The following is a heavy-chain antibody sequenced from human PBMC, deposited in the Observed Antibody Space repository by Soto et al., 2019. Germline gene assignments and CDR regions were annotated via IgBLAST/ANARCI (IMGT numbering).Heavy chain of an antibody. D-gene: IGHD2-15*01. CDR2: ISPGSRYP. CDR3: VRGGGGGLFDP. V-gene: IGHV3-11*06. CDR1: GFTFGDSY. J-gene: IGHJ5*02. Sequence: PGGSLRLSCAGSGFTFGDSYMSWIRQAPGKGLEWLSYISPGSRYPAYADSVKGRFTISRDNARRSLYLQMMSLTAEDTAIYYCVRGGGGGLFDPWGQGTMVTVSS.